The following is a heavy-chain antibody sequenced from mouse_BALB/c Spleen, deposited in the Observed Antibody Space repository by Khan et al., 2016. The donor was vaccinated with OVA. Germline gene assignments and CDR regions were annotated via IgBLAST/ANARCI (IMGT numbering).Heavy chain of an antibody. CDR3: ARIKKIVATDVDD. CDR2: TNPTNGRT. D-gene: IGHD1-1*01. CDR1: GYTFTSYW. V-gene: IGHV1S81*02. J-gene: IGHJ2*01. Sequence: QVQLQQPGAELVKAGASVKMSCKASGYTFTSYWMHWVKQRLGQGLEWFAETNPTNGRTYYNEKFKSKATLTVDKSSSTAYMLLSGPTFEDSAVYDAARIKKIVATDVDDWGQGTTLTVSS.